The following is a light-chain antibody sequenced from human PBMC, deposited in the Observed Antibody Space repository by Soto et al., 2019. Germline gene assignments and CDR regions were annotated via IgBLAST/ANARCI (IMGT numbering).Light chain of an antibody. J-gene: IGKJ4*01. CDR3: QQYHHNLLT. CDR2: DAS. V-gene: IGKV1-33*01. CDR1: QDTSNY. Sequence: DIQMTQSPSSLSASVGDRVTITCQSSQDTSNYLNWYQQKPGKAPNLLNYDASNLETGVPSRFSGSGSGTDFTFTINSLQPEDIATYYCQQYHHNLLTFGGGTKVEIK.